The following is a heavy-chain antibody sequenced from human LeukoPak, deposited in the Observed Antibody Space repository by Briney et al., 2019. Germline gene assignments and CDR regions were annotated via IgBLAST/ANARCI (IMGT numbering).Heavy chain of an antibody. J-gene: IGHJ4*02. CDR2: IRSKAFGGTP. D-gene: IGHD4-11*01. Sequence: GGSLRLSCKGSDFTFGDYVMTWVRQAPGKGLEWVGFIRSKAFGGTPEYAASVKGRFTISRDDSKSIAYLQMNSLKTEDTAVYYCTRAPYSNYVNLDYWGQGTLVTVSS. V-gene: IGHV3-49*04. CDR1: DFTFGDYV. CDR3: TRAPYSNYVNLDY.